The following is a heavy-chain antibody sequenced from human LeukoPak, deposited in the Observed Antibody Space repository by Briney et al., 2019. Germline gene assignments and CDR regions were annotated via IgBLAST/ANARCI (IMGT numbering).Heavy chain of an antibody. V-gene: IGHV4-30-4*08. CDR2: IYYSGST. J-gene: IGHJ4*02. D-gene: IGHD4-17*01. CDR1: GGSFSGYY. CDR3: ARVYGDYLLDY. Sequence: SETLSLTCAVYGGSFSGYYWSWIRQPPGKGLEWIGYIYYSGSTYYNPSLKSRVTISVDTSKNQFSLKLNSVTAADTAVYYCARVYGDYLLDYWGQGTLVTVSS.